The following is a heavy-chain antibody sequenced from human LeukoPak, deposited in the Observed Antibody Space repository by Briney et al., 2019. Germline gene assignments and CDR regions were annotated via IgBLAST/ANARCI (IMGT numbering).Heavy chain of an antibody. CDR3: AKPGYYYDSSGYYY. CDR2: ISGSGGST. V-gene: IGHV3-23*01. D-gene: IGHD3-22*01. CDR1: GFTFSSYA. Sequence: AGGSLRLSCAASGFTFSSYAMSWVRQAPGKGLEWVSAISGSGGSTYYADSVKGRFTISRDNSKNTLYLQMNSLRAEDTAVYYCAKPGYYYDSSGYYYWGQGTLVTVSS. J-gene: IGHJ4*02.